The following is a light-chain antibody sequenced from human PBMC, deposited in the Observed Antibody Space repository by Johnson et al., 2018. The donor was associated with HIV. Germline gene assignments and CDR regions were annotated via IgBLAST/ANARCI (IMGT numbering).Light chain of an antibody. CDR2: ENN. CDR3: GTWDSSLSGGV. J-gene: IGLJ1*01. CDR1: SSNIGNNY. Sequence: QSVLTQPPSVSAAPGQKVTISCSGSSSNIGNNYVSWYQQHPGTAPKLLIYENNKRPSGIPDRFSGSKSGTSATLGITGLQTGDEADYYCGTWDSSLSGGVFGTGTKVTVL. V-gene: IGLV1-51*02.